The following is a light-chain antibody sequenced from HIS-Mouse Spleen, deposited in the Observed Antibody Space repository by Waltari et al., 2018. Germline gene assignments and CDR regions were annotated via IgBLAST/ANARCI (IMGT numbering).Light chain of an antibody. Sequence: EIVLTQSPATLSLSPGERATLSCRASQSVSSYLACYQQKPGQAPRLLIYDASNRATGIPARFSGSGSGTDFTLTISSLEPEDFAVYYCQQRSNWPYTFGQGTKLEIK. J-gene: IGKJ2*01. CDR2: DAS. CDR3: QQRSNWPYT. CDR1: QSVSSY. V-gene: IGKV3-11*01.